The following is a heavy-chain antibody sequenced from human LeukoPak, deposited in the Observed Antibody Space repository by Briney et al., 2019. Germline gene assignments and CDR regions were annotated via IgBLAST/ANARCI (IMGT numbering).Heavy chain of an antibody. V-gene: IGHV4-34*01. CDR1: GGSFSGYL. J-gene: IGHJ4*02. CDR2: INYNGEIT. CDR3: AGRAFPRSYY. D-gene: IGHD3-3*02. Sequence: PSETLSLTCTVSGGSFSGYLWSWLRQSPGKGLEWIGEINYNGEITNYNPSLKSRLTMSVDTSKNQFSLKLSSVTVADTAVYYCAGRAFPRSYYWGQGTLVTVSS.